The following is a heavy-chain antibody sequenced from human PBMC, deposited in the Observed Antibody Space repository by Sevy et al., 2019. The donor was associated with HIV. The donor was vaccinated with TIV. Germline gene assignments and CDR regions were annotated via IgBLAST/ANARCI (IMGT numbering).Heavy chain of an antibody. CDR3: AKDAEYSSGWYYFDY. V-gene: IGHV3-23*01. CDR2: ISGSGGST. D-gene: IGHD6-19*01. CDR1: GFTFSSYA. J-gene: IGHJ4*02. Sequence: GGSLRLSCAASGFTFSSYAMSWVRQAPGKGLEWVSAISGSGGSTYYADSVKGRFTISIDNSKNTLYLQMNSLRDEDTAVYYCAKDAEYSSGWYYFDYWGQGTLVTVSS.